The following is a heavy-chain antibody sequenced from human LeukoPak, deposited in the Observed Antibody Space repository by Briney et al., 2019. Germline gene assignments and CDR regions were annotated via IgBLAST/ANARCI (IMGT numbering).Heavy chain of an antibody. CDR2: ISTSNGNT. CDR3: TRTCPGSSCWHIY. CDR1: GYTFTGHG. D-gene: IGHD2-8*02. J-gene: IGHJ4*02. V-gene: IGHV1-18*01. Sequence: GASVKVSCKTSGYTFTGHGITWVRQAPGQGLEWMGWISTSNGNTKYAQKVQDRVTMTTDTSTQTAYMELRSLGTDDTAVYYCTRTCPGSSCWHIYRGQGTLVIVSS.